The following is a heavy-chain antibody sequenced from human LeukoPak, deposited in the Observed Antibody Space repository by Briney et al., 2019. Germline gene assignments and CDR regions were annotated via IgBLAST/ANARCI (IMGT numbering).Heavy chain of an antibody. J-gene: IGHJ4*02. CDR1: GDSVSNNRAS. Sequence: SQTLSLTCAISGDSVSNNRASWGWIRQSPSRGLEGLGRTYYRSQWSDDYAPSLRSRITINPDTSKNQFSLQLTSVTPEDTAVYYCVRIRGLGLFDYWGQGTLVTVSS. V-gene: IGHV6-1*01. CDR2: TYYRSQWSD. CDR3: VRIRGLGLFDY. D-gene: IGHD1-26*01.